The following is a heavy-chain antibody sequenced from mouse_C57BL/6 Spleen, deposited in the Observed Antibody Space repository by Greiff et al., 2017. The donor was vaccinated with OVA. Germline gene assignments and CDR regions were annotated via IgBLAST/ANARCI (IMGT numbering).Heavy chain of an antibody. J-gene: IGHJ3*01. CDR2: FYPGSGSI. D-gene: IGHD2-2*01. CDR1: GYTFTEYT. Sequence: QVQLKQSGAELVKPGASVKLSCKASGYTFTEYTIHWVKQRSGQGLEWIGWFYPGSGSIKYNEKFKDKATLTADKSSSTVYMELSRLTSEDSAVYFCARHEEGYYGYEQGRAYWGQGTLVTVSA. V-gene: IGHV1-62-2*01. CDR3: ARHEEGYYGYEQGRAY.